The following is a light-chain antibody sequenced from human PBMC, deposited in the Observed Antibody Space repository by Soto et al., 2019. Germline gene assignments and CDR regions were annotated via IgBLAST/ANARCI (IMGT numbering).Light chain of an antibody. CDR1: QSISGY. CDR3: QQRSNWPPIT. CDR2: DAS. Sequence: EIVLTQSPTTLSLSPGERATLSCGASQSISGYLAWSQQKPGQAPRLLISDASNRAAGIPARFRGSGSGTDFTLTINSLEPEDFAVYYCQQRSNWPPITFGQGTRLEIK. J-gene: IGKJ5*01. V-gene: IGKV3-11*01.